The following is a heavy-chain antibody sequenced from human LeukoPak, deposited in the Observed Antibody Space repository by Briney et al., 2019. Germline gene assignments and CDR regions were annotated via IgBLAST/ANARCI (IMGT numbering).Heavy chain of an antibody. CDR2: IIPIFGTA. V-gene: IGHV1-69*01. CDR1: GGTFSSYA. D-gene: IGHD1-14*01. J-gene: IGHJ6*02. Sequence: SVKVSCKASGGTFSSYAISWVRQAPGQGLEWMGGIIPIFGTANYAQKFQGRVTITADESTSTAYMELSSLRSEGTAVYYCATSYYYGMDVWGQGTTVTVSS. CDR3: ATSYYYGMDV.